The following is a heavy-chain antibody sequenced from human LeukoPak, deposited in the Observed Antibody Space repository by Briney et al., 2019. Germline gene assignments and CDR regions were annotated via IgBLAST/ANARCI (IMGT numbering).Heavy chain of an antibody. Sequence: ASVKVSCKASGYTFTSYGISWVRQAPGQGLEGMGWISAYNGNTNYAQKLQGRVTMTTDTSTSTAYMELRSLRSDDTAVYYCASLVAATYYFDYWGQGTLVTVSS. CDR1: GYTFTSYG. J-gene: IGHJ4*02. CDR2: ISAYNGNT. V-gene: IGHV1-18*01. CDR3: ASLVAATYYFDY. D-gene: IGHD1-26*01.